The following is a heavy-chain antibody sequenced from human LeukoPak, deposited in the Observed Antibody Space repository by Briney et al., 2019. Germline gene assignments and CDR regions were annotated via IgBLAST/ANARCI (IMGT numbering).Heavy chain of an antibody. CDR1: GFTFSTYA. CDR2: IGGGGRDT. D-gene: IGHD4/OR15-4a*01. V-gene: IGHV3-23*01. Sequence: GGSLRLSCAASGFTFSTYAMSWVRQAPGKGLEWLSTIGGGGRDTFYADSVKGRFTVSRDNSKNTLYLQMSSLRAEDTAVYFCAENRGANYYNYYMDVWGKGSTVTVSS. CDR3: AENRGANYYNYYMDV. J-gene: IGHJ6*03.